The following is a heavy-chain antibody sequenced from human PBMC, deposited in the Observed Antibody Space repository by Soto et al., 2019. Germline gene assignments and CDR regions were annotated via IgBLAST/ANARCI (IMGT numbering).Heavy chain of an antibody. CDR3: ARDHLILPAHDFFYGSDV. V-gene: IGHV3-7*03. Sequence: PGGSLRLSCEVSGFTFSMYSMSWVRQSPGKGLEWVAKIPQEGVDGHYADSVKGRFTISRDNGKSSLYLQLNNLRAEDTAVYYCARDHLILPAHDFFYGSDVWGRGATVTVSS. D-gene: IGHD2-21*02. CDR2: IPQEGVDG. J-gene: IGHJ6*02. CDR1: GFTFSMYS.